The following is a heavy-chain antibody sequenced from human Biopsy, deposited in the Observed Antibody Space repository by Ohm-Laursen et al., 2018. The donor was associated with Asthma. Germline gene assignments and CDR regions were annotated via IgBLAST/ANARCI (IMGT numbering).Heavy chain of an antibody. CDR1: GFTFSRHA. Sequence: SLRLSCSASGFTFSRHALHWVRQAPGKGLEWVAGIYYDGCRKYYTESVKGRFTISRDNSKNRLYLEMASLRAEDTAVYYCAREKVIESRGFQNWFDPWGQGTLVHVSS. D-gene: IGHD3-16*02. V-gene: IGHV3-33*01. J-gene: IGHJ5*02. CDR3: AREKVIESRGFQNWFDP. CDR2: IYYDGCRK.